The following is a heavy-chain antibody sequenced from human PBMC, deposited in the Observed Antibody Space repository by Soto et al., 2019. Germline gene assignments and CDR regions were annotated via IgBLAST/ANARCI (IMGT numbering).Heavy chain of an antibody. CDR2: INQDGSKK. CDR1: GFTFSTYW. V-gene: IGHV3-7*01. CDR3: SRSLNS. Sequence: EVQLMESGGGLVQPGGSLRLSCAASGFTFSTYWMDWVRQTPGKGLEWVANINQDGSKKNYVDSVKGRFTISRDNAKNSLYLQMSSLTAEDSALYSCSRSLNSWGQGTLVTVSS. J-gene: IGHJ4*02.